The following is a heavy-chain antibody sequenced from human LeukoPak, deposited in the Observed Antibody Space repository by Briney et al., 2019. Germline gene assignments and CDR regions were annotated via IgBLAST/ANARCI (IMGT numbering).Heavy chain of an antibody. CDR1: GYSFTSYW. CDR2: IYPGDSDT. J-gene: IGHJ3*02. CDR3: ARHPGPVWFGELFDAFDI. D-gene: IGHD3-10*01. Sequence: GESLKISCKGSGYSFTSYWIGWVRQMPGKGLEWMGIIYPGDSDTRYSPSFQGQVTISADKSISTAYLQWSSLKASDTAMYYCARHPGPVWFGELFDAFDIWGQGTMVTVSS. V-gene: IGHV5-51*01.